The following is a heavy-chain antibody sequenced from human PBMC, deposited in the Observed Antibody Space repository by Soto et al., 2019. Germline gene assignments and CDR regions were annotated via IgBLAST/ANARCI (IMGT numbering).Heavy chain of an antibody. CDR1: GFTFSSYS. J-gene: IGHJ4*02. CDR3: ARVKGFPITIFGVANVGGAEYYFDY. Sequence: GGSLRLSCAASGFTFSSYSMNWVRQAPGKGLEWVSYISSSSSTIYYADSVKGRFTISRDNAKNSLYLQMNSLRAEDTAVYYCARVKGFPITIFGVANVGGAEYYFDYWGQGTLVTVSS. CDR2: ISSSSSTI. D-gene: IGHD3-3*01. V-gene: IGHV3-48*01.